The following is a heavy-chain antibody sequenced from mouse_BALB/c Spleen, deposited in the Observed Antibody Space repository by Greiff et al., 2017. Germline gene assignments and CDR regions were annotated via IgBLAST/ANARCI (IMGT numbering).Heavy chain of an antibody. J-gene: IGHJ3*01. CDR1: GYTFTSYW. CDR3: ARFSSGSAWFAY. CDR2: IDPENGNT. Sequence: VQLQQSGAELVRPGDSVKLSCKASGYTFTSYWMNWVKQRPEQGLEWIGWIDPENGNTIYDPKFQGKASRTADTSSNTAYLQLSSLTSEDTAVYYCARFSSGSAWFAYWGQGTLVTVSA. V-gene: IGHV14-1*02. D-gene: IGHD3-1*01.